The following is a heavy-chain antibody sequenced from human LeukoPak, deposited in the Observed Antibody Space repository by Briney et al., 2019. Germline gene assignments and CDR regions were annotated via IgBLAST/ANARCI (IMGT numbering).Heavy chain of an antibody. J-gene: IGHJ4*02. CDR1: GYTFTGYY. CDR2: INPNSGGI. D-gene: IGHD2-15*01. Sequence: ASVKVSCKASGYTFTGYYMHWVRQAPGQGLEWMGWINPNSGGINYAQKFQGRVTMTRDTSISTAYMELSRLRSDDTAVYYCARGEYWDIVVVVAATSLNYWGRGTLVTVSS. V-gene: IGHV1-2*02. CDR3: ARGEYWDIVVVVAATSLNY.